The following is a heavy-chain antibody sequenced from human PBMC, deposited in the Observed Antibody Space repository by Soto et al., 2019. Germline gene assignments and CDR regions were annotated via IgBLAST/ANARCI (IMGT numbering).Heavy chain of an antibody. CDR3: VKNRVAAAGIFDF. CDR2: ISSNGGST. D-gene: IGHD6-13*01. Sequence: GSLRLSCSASGFPFSSYAMHWVRHAPGKGLEYVSAISSNGGSTYYADSVKGRFTISRDNSKNTLYLQMSSLRAEDTAVYYCVKNRVAAAGIFDFWSQGTLDTSP. V-gene: IGHV3-64D*08. CDR1: GFPFSSYA. J-gene: IGHJ4*02.